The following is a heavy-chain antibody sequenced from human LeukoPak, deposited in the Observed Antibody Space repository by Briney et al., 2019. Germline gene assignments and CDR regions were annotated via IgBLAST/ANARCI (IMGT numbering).Heavy chain of an antibody. J-gene: IGHJ4*02. D-gene: IGHD5-24*01. V-gene: IGHV1-2*02. CDR2: INPNSGGT. CDR1: GYTFTGYY. Sequence: GASVKVSCKASGYTFTGYYMHWVRQAPGQGLEWMGWINPNSGGTNYAQKFQGRVTMTRDTSISTAYMELSRLRSDDTAVYYCARDGSKERWLRLRDYFDYWGQGTLVTVSS. CDR3: ARDGSKERWLRLRDYFDY.